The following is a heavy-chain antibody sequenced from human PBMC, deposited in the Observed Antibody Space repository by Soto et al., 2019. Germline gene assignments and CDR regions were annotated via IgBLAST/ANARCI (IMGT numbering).Heavy chain of an antibody. D-gene: IGHD7-27*01. CDR1: GFTFSSYA. CDR3: AILTGEGEDAFDI. V-gene: IGHV3-23*01. J-gene: IGHJ3*02. CDR2: ISGSGGST. Sequence: GGSLRLSCAASGFTFSSYAMSWVRQAPGKGLEWVSAISGSGGSTYYADSVKGRFTISRDNSKNTLYLQMNSLRAEDTAVYYCAILTGEGEDAFDIWGQGTMVTVSS.